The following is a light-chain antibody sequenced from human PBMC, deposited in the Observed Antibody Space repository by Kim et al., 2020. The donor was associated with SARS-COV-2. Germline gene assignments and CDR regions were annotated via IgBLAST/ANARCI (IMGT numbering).Light chain of an antibody. V-gene: IGKV1-5*03. CDR3: QQYHTHST. CDR2: QAS. Sequence: SASVGDTVTITWRASQSVHIWLAWYQQIPGKAPKLLIHQASNLQSGVPSRFSGRGSGSEFSLTISSLQSGDFANYYCQQYHTHSTFGQGTKVDIK. CDR1: QSVHIW. J-gene: IGKJ1*01.